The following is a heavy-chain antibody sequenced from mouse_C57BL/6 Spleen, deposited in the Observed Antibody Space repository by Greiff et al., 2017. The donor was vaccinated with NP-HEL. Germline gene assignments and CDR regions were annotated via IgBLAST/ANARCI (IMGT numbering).Heavy chain of an antibody. CDR1: GYTFTSYW. CDR3: AREGDYPAWFAY. J-gene: IGHJ3*01. D-gene: IGHD2-4*01. Sequence: QVQLQQPGAELVRPGSSVKLSCKASGYTFTSYWMDWVKQRPGQGLEWIGNIYPSDSETHYNQKFKDKATLTVDKSSSTAYMQLSSLTSEDSAVYYCAREGDYPAWFAYWGQGTLVTVSA. V-gene: IGHV1-61*01. CDR2: IYPSDSET.